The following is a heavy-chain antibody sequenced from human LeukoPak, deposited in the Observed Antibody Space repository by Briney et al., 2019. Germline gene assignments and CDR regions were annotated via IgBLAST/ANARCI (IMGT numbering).Heavy chain of an antibody. V-gene: IGHV1-69*05. Sequence: SVEVSCKASGGTFSSYAISWVRQAPGQGLEWMGRIIPIFGTANYAQKFQGRVTITTDESTSTAYMELSSLRSEDTAVYYCAVVDTAMALYQYYFDYWGQGTLVTDSS. D-gene: IGHD5-18*01. CDR3: AVVDTAMALYQYYFDY. CDR2: IIPIFGTA. J-gene: IGHJ4*02. CDR1: GGTFSSYA.